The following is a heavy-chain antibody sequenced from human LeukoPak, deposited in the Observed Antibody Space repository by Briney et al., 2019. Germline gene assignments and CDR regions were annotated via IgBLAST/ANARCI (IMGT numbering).Heavy chain of an antibody. CDR3: ASLHSSGWYYFDY. CDR2: IIPILGIA. V-gene: IGHV1-69*04. D-gene: IGHD6-19*01. Sequence: SVKVSCKASGYTFTSYGISWVRQAPGQGLEWMGRIIPILGIANYAQKFQGRVTITADKSTSTAYMELSSLRSEDTAVYYCASLHSSGWYYFDYWGQGTLVTVSS. J-gene: IGHJ4*02. CDR1: GYTFTSYG.